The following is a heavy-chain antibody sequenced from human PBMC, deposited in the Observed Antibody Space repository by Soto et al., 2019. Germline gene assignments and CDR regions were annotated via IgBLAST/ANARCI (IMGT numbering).Heavy chain of an antibody. V-gene: IGHV4-4*02. CDR3: ARKNDYGDYAGTFDY. D-gene: IGHD4-17*01. CDR1: GGSISSSNW. J-gene: IGHJ4*02. CDR2: IYHSGSM. Sequence: PSETLSLTCAVSGGSISSSNWWSWVRQPPGKGLEWIGEIYHSGSMNYNPSLKSRVTISIDKSKNQFSLKLSSVTAADTAVYYCARKNDYGDYAGTFDYWGQGTQVTVSS.